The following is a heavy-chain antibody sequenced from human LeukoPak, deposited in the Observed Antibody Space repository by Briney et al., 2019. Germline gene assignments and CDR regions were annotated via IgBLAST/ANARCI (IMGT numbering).Heavy chain of an antibody. CDR1: GFTFTDSA. CDR3: ARGTGVRDY. D-gene: IGHD3/OR15-3a*01. Sequence: PGESLRLSCAGSGFTFTDSAINWVRQAPGKGLEWVSYISSSGSTIYYADSVKGRFTISRDNAKNSLYLQMNSLRAEDTAVYYCARGTGVRDYWGQGTLVTVSS. J-gene: IGHJ4*02. CDR2: ISSSGSTI. V-gene: IGHV3-11*01.